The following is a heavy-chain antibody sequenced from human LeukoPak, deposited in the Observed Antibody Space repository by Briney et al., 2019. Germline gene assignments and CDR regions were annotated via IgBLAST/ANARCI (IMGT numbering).Heavy chain of an antibody. CDR2: IQYNGSNQ. D-gene: IGHD2-21*01. Sequence: QPGGSLRLSCAASGFTFSSYGMHWVRQAPGKGLEWVAYIQYNGSNQQYADSVKGRFSISRDRSKNIPYLQMNSLRAEDTAVYYCAKDRCGNGIGCLYYYMDVWGKGTTVTISS. J-gene: IGHJ6*03. CDR1: GFTFSSYG. CDR3: AKDRCGNGIGCLYYYMDV. V-gene: IGHV3-30*02.